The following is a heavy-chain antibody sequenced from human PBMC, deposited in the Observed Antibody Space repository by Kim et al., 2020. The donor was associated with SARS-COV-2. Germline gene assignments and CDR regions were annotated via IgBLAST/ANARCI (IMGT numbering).Heavy chain of an antibody. CDR2: IYYSGST. CDR1: GGSISSYY. V-gene: IGHV4-59*01. CDR3: ARSSWGDYVSYYYYGMDV. D-gene: IGHD4-17*01. Sequence: SETLSLTCTVSGGSISSYYWSWIRQPPGKGLEWIGYIYYSGSTNYNPSLKSRVTISVDTSKNQFSLKLSSVTAADTAVYYCARSSWGDYVSYYYYGMDVWGQGTTVTVSS. J-gene: IGHJ6*02.